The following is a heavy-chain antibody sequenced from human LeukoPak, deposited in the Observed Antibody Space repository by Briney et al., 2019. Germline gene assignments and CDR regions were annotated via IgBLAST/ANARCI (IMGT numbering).Heavy chain of an antibody. CDR3: ASRYCSSSTSCYAEDAFDI. CDR2: INPNSGGT. D-gene: IGHD2-2*01. V-gene: IGHV1-2*02. CDR1: GYSFTAYY. Sequence: ASVKVSCKASGYSFTAYYMHWVRQAPGQGLEWMGWINPNSGGTNYAQKLQGRVTMTTDTSTSTAYMELRSLRSDDTAVYYCASRYCSSSTSCYAEDAFDIWGQGTMVTVSS. J-gene: IGHJ3*02.